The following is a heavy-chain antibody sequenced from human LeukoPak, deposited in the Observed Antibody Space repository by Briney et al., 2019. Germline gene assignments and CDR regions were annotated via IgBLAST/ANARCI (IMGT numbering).Heavy chain of an antibody. J-gene: IGHJ4*02. CDR1: GGSISSYY. CDR2: MYYSGST. D-gene: IGHD3-10*01. V-gene: IGHV4-59*01. CDR3: ARENGSGRSLDY. Sequence: SETLSLTCTVSGGSISSYYWSWIRQPPGKGLEWIGYMYYSGSTNYNPSLKSRVTISVDMSKNQVSLKLSSVTAADTAVYYCARENGSGRSLDYWGQGTLVTVSS.